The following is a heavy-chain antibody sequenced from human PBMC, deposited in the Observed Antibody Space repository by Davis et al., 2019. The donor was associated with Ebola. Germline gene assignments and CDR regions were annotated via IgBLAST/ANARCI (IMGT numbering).Heavy chain of an antibody. CDR3: ARDREVGDDFCYGMDV. J-gene: IGHJ6*02. CDR1: GFSFRNYA. Sequence: PGSSLKISCAASGFSFRNYAIHWVRQAPGKGLEWVAVISYDGSRKNYADSVQGRFTISRDNSKKTLSLQMNSLRVEDTAVYYCARDREVGDDFCYGMDVWGQGTTVTVSS. D-gene: IGHD3-3*01. V-gene: IGHV3-30*04. CDR2: ISYDGSRK.